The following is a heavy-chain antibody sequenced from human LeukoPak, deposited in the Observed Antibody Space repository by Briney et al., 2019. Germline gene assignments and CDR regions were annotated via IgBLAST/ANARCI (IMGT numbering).Heavy chain of an antibody. CDR3: ARDYYDSSGYRLHEGYFQH. D-gene: IGHD3-22*01. V-gene: IGHV3-23*01. CDR2: ISGSGGST. CDR1: GFTFSSYA. J-gene: IGHJ1*01. Sequence: GGSLRLSCAASGFTFSSYAMSWVRQAPGKGLEWVSAISGSGGSTYYADSVKGRFTISRDNSKNTLYLQMNSLRAEDTAVYYCARDYYDSSGYRLHEGYFQHWGQGTLVTVSS.